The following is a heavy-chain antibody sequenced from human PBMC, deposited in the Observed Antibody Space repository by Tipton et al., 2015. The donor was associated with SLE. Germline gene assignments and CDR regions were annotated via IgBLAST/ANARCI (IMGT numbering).Heavy chain of an antibody. CDR2: ISAYNGNT. V-gene: IGHV1-18*01. CDR3: AIAVVGTLFFDY. D-gene: IGHD6-19*01. J-gene: IGHJ4*02. Sequence: QLVQSGAEVRKPGESLKISCKASGYTFSSYGIIWVRQAPGQGLEWMGWISAYNGNTNCAQKLHGRVTMTTGASTSTAYMELSSLRSDDTAVYYCAIAVVGTLFFDYWGQGTLVTVSS. CDR1: GYTFSSYG.